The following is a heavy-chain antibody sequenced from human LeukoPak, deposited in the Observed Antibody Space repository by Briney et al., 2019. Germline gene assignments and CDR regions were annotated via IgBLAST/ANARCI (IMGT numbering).Heavy chain of an antibody. CDR3: AKVSGGGLYYDGMDV. Sequence: GGSLRLSCAASGFTFSTYSMNWVRQAPGKGLEWVSYISSSSSTIYYADSVKGRFTISRDNAKNSLYLQMNSLRAEDTAVYYCAKVSGGGLYYDGMDVWGQGTTVTVSS. D-gene: IGHD1-14*01. CDR1: GFTFSTYS. V-gene: IGHV3-48*01. J-gene: IGHJ6*02. CDR2: ISSSSSTI.